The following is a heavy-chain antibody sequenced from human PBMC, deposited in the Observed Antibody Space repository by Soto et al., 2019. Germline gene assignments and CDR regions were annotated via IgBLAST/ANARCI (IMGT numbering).Heavy chain of an antibody. CDR2: FDPEDGET. CDR1: GYTLTELS. J-gene: IGHJ4*02. Sequence: ASVKVSCKVSGYTLTELSVHWVRQAPGKGLEWMGGFDPEDGETIYAQKFQGRVTMTEDTSTDTAYMELSSLRSEDTAVYYCATGKPYSGSYFDYWGQGTLVTVSS. V-gene: IGHV1-24*01. CDR3: ATGKPYSGSYFDY. D-gene: IGHD1-26*01.